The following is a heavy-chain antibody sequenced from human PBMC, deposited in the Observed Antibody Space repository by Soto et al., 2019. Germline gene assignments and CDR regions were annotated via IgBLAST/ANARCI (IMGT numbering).Heavy chain of an antibody. D-gene: IGHD3-9*01. CDR1: GGSINNYY. J-gene: IGHJ3*02. Sequence: PSETLSLTCSVSGGSINNYYWNWVRQTPGKGLEWVVYIYYTGSTHYNPSLKSRVTMSVDTSKNQFSLRLTSVTAADTAVYFCAREGILLLGAFDIWGQGTVVTVSS. CDR3: AREGILLLGAFDI. CDR2: IYYTGST. V-gene: IGHV4-59*01.